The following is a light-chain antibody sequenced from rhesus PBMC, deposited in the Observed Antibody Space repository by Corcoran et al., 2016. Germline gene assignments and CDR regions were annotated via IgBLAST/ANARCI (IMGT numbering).Light chain of an antibody. J-gene: IGKJ3*01. Sequence: EIVMTQSPATLSLSPGETATLSCRASQSVSSYVAWYQQKPEQAPRLLIYGASSRANGIPDRFSVSGSGTDLTLIISSLEPEDVGVYYCQQYNNWNTFGPGTKLDIK. CDR1: QSVSSY. V-gene: IGKV3S9*01. CDR3: QQYNNWNT. CDR2: GAS.